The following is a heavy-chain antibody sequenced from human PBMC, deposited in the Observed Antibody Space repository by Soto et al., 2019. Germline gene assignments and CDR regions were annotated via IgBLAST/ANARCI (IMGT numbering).Heavy chain of an antibody. CDR3: ARHSLALRKNNWFDS. D-gene: IGHD3-3*02. J-gene: IGHJ5*01. V-gene: IGHV4-39*01. CDR1: GDAIISSDFY. CDR2: IFYLGSS. Sequence: KPSETLSLTCTVSGDAIISSDFYWSWVRQPPGKGLEWIGSIFYLGSSYYNPSLKSRVTMSVDTSKNQFSLRLRSVTAADTALYFCARHSLALRKNNWFDSWGQGIMVTVSS.